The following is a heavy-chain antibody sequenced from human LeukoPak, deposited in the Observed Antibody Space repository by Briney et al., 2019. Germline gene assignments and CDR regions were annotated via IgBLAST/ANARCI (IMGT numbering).Heavy chain of an antibody. V-gene: IGHV4-34*01. CDR2: INHSGST. D-gene: IGHD3-10*01. Sequence: PSETLSLTCGVYGGSFSGYYWSWIRQPPGKGLEWIGEINHSGSTNYNPSLKSRVTISVDTSKNQFSLKLSSVTAADTAVYYCARRGDGPSFLWFGALNAFDIWGQGTMVTVSS. CDR1: GGSFSGYY. CDR3: ARRGDGPSFLWFGALNAFDI. J-gene: IGHJ3*02.